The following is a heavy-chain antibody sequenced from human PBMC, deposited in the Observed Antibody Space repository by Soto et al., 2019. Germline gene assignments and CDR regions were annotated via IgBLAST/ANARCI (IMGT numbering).Heavy chain of an antibody. CDR1: GFTFSNHG. V-gene: IGHV3-23*01. J-gene: IGHJ4*03. CDR2: ISYSESRT. CDR3: ARERITMITVVMTD. D-gene: IGHD3-22*01. Sequence: AGGSLRLSCEASGFTFSNHGMTWVRQTPGKGLEWVSAISYSESRTYYADSVKGRFTISRDNSKNTLYLQMNNLRAEDTAVYYCARERITMITVVMTDWGQGTMVTVSS.